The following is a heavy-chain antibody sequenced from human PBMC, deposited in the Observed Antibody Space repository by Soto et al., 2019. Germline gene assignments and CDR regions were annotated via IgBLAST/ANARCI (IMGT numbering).Heavy chain of an antibody. Sequence: QVQLVQSGAEVKKPGASVKVSCKASGYSFTHYGITWVRQAPGQGLEWTGWINAYVGETMSAQKYEGRVTVTMDTSTNTAYLELRSLRSDDTAVYYCARGDGDTLDYWGQGTLVRVSA. CDR3: ARGDGDTLDY. J-gene: IGHJ4*02. CDR2: INAYVGET. CDR1: GYSFTHYG. V-gene: IGHV1-18*01.